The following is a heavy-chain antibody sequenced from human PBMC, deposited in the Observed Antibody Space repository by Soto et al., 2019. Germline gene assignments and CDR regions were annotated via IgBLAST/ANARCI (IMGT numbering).Heavy chain of an antibody. V-gene: IGHV3-15*01. D-gene: IGHD4-4*01. J-gene: IGHJ5*02. Sequence: PGWSLRLSCASSVFTFIHAWMSWVRQAPGKGLGWVGRIKSKADGETKDYGAPVRGRFTISRDDSQDILYLHMNSLRIEDTAVYYCCVIKRRDQYSTSGYWFDPWGPGTLVTVSS. CDR2: IKSKADGETK. CDR3: CVIKRRDQYSTSGYWFDP. CDR1: VFTFIHAW.